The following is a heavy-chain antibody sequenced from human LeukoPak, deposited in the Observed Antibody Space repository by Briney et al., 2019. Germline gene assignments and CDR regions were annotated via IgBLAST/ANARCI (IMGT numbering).Heavy chain of an antibody. CDR2: INYSGST. CDR3: ARGLTSGYYGHYYMDV. J-gene: IGHJ6*03. Sequence: SGTLSLTCTVSGDSISSFYWSWIRLPPGKGLEWIGYINYSGSTNYNPSLKSRVTVSIDSSKNQFSLKLSSVTAADTAVYYCARGLTSGYYGHYYMDVWGKGTTVTVSS. D-gene: IGHD3-22*01. CDR1: GDSISSFY. V-gene: IGHV4-59*01.